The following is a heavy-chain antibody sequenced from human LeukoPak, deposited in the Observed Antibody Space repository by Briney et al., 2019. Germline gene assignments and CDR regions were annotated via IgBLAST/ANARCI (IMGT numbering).Heavy chain of an antibody. J-gene: IGHJ6*03. V-gene: IGHV3-48*03. CDR3: AKESDIYYYMDV. D-gene: IGHD2-15*01. CDR2: ISSSGSTI. Sequence: PGGSLRLSCAASGFTFSSYEMNWVRQAPGKGLEWVSYISSSGSTIYYADSVKGRFTISRDNSKNTLYLQMNSLRAEDTAVYYCAKESDIYYYMDVWGKGTTVTVSS. CDR1: GFTFSSYE.